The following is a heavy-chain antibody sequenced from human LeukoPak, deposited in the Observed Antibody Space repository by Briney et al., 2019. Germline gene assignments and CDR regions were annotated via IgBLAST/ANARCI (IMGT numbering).Heavy chain of an antibody. CDR2: IYPGDSDT. Sequence: GESLKISCKGSGYSFANYWIGWVRQMPGKALEWMGIIYPGDSDTRYSPSFQGQVTISADKSISTAYLQRSRLKASDTAMYYCARLGRYDNSGYYYAYWGQGIQITVSS. V-gene: IGHV5-51*01. CDR3: ARLGRYDNSGYYYAY. D-gene: IGHD3-22*01. CDR1: GYSFANYW. J-gene: IGHJ4*02.